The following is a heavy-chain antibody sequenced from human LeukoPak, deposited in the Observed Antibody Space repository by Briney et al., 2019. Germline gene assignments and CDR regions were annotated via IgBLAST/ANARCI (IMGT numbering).Heavy chain of an antibody. D-gene: IGHD6-13*01. V-gene: IGHV1-8*01. CDR3: AWRTIAAAGSDFDY. CDR1: GYTFTSYD. CDR2: MNPNSGNT. Sequence: GASVKVSCKASGYTFTSYDINWVRQATGQGLEWMGWMNPNSGNTGYAQKFQGRVTMTRNTSISTAYMELSSLRSEDTAVYYCAWRTIAAAGSDFDYWGQGTLVTVSS. J-gene: IGHJ4*02.